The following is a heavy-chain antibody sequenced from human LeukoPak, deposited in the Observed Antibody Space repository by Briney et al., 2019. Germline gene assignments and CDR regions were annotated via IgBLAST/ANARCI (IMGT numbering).Heavy chain of an antibody. Sequence: SETLSLTCTVSGGSISSSSYYWGWIRQPPGKGLEWIGSIYYSGSTYYNPSLKSRVTISVDTSKNQLSLKLSSVTAADTAVYYCARDYGDRSYYYYYMDVWGKGTTVTVSS. V-gene: IGHV4-39*07. D-gene: IGHD4-17*01. J-gene: IGHJ6*03. CDR2: IYYSGST. CDR3: ARDYGDRSYYYYYMDV. CDR1: GGSISSSSYY.